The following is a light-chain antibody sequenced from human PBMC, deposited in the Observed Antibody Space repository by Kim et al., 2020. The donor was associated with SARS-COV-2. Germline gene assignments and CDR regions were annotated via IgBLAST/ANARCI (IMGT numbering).Light chain of an antibody. Sequence: DIVMTQSPDSLSVSLGERATINCKSSQSILYNSNNKNFLAWYQQKPGQPPKLLLYWASTRASGVPDRFSGSGSGTHFTLSISSLQAEDVAVYFCQQYFSSPLTFGGGTKVDIK. CDR2: WAS. CDR3: QQYFSSPLT. V-gene: IGKV4-1*01. J-gene: IGKJ4*01. CDR1: QSILYNSNNKNF.